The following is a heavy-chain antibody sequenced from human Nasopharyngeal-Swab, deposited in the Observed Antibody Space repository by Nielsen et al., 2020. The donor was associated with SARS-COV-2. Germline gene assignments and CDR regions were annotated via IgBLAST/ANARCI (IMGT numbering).Heavy chain of an antibody. CDR1: GFTFRTYW. V-gene: IGHV3-7*03. Sequence: GESLKISCSASGFTFRTYWITWVRQAPGQGLEWVANIKQDGSEKYYVDSVKGRFTISRDNAKNSLYLQMNSLRAEDTAVYYCARDRAGQYSSGWYDDYWGQGTLVTVSS. CDR3: ARDRAGQYSSGWYDDY. D-gene: IGHD6-19*01. CDR2: IKQDGSEK. J-gene: IGHJ4*02.